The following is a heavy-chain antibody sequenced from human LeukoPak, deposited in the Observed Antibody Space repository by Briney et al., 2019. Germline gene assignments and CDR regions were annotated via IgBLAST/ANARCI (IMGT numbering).Heavy chain of an antibody. CDR1: GFTFTTYW. Sequence: GSLRLSCAASGFTFTTYWMTWVRQAPGKGLEWVANIRQGGSEKDYVDSVKGRFTISRDNARNSWYLQMNSLRAEDTAVYYCARGGLMMDVWGKGTTVTVSS. CDR3: ARGGLMMDV. D-gene: IGHD2-8*01. J-gene: IGHJ6*04. CDR2: IRQGGSEK. V-gene: IGHV3-7*01.